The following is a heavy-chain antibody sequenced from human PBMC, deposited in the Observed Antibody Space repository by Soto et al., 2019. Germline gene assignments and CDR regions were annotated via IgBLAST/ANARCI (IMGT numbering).Heavy chain of an antibody. V-gene: IGHV1-8*01. Sequence: ASVKVSCKASGYTFTSYDINWVRQATGQGLEWMRWMNPNSGNTGYAQKFQGRVTMTRNTSISTAYMGLSSLRSEDTAVYYCARTGHPAAYYYYYYYMDVWGKGTTVTVSS. D-gene: IGHD2-2*01. CDR1: GYTFTSYD. J-gene: IGHJ6*03. CDR3: ARTGHPAAYYYYYYYMDV. CDR2: MNPNSGNT.